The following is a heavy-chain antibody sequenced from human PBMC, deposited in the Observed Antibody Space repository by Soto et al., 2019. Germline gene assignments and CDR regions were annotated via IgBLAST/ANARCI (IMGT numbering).Heavy chain of an antibody. V-gene: IGHV3-23*01. J-gene: IGHJ4*02. CDR1: GFTFSSYD. Sequence: EVQLLESGGGLVQPGGSLRLSCAASGFTFSSYDMSWVRQAPGKGLEWVSAISGSGGSTYYADSVKGRCTISRDNSKNTLYLQMNSLRAEDTAVYYCAKVPVVVTHFDYWGQGTMVTVSS. D-gene: IGHD3-22*01. CDR3: AKVPVVVTHFDY. CDR2: ISGSGGST.